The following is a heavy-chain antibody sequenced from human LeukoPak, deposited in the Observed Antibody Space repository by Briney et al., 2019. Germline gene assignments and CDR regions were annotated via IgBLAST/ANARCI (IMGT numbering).Heavy chain of an antibody. CDR1: GFTFSSYA. V-gene: IGHV3-30-3*01. J-gene: IGHJ4*02. D-gene: IGHD6-13*01. Sequence: GRSLRLSCAASGFTFSSYAMHWVRQAPGKGLEWVAVISYDGSNKYYADSVKGRFTISRDNSKNTLYLQMNSLRAEDTAVYYCARVGGTYSRWGQGTLVTVSS. CDR3: ARVGGTYSR. CDR2: ISYDGSNK.